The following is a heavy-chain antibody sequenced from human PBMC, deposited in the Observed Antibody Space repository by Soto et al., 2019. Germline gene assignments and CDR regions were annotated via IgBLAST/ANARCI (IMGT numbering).Heavy chain of an antibody. V-gene: IGHV1-58*01. D-gene: IGHD5-18*01. CDR1: GFTFTSSA. CDR2: IVVGSGNT. CDR3: AAAPSGYSYGLFDY. Sequence: GASVKVSCKASGFTFTSSAVQWVRQARGQRLEWIGWIVVGSGNTNYAQKFQERVTITSDMSTSTAYMELSSLRSEDTAVYYCAAAPSGYSYGLFDYWGQGTLVTVSS. J-gene: IGHJ4*02.